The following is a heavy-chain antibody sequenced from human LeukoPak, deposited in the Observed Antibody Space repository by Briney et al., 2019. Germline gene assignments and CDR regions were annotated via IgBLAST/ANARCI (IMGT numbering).Heavy chain of an antibody. CDR1: GYTFTTYS. J-gene: IGHJ1*01. D-gene: IGHD2-2*01. CDR2: ISVNNGGT. Sequence: ASVKVSCKASGYTFTTYSLAWMRQAPGQSLEWMGWISVNNGGTNYAQSFQDRVTLTRDTSTNTAYLELRSLRSDDTAIIYCATATQPRGYFPHWGQGTLVTVSS. CDR3: ATATQPRGYFPH. V-gene: IGHV1-18*01.